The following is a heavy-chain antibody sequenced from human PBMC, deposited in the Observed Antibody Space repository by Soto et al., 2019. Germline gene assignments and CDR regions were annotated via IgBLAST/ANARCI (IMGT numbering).Heavy chain of an antibody. CDR3: AKDDVSGDGLWLVSD. CDR2: ITGSGLTI. V-gene: IGHV3-23*01. D-gene: IGHD2-21*02. CDR1: GFTFSKYA. Sequence: GGSLRLSCEASGFTFSKYAMIWVRQAPGKGQEWVSGITGSGLTIEHSAAVKGRFTISRDNSKNTVYLQMNSLRAEDTAIYYCAKDDVSGDGLWLVSDWGQGTPVTVSS. J-gene: IGHJ4*02.